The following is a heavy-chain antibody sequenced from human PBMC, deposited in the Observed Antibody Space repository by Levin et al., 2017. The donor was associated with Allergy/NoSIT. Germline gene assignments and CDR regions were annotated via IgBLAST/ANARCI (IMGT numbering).Heavy chain of an antibody. V-gene: IGHV4-34*01. D-gene: IGHD2/OR15-2a*01. CDR2: INDGGST. CDR3: ARGDLSQDSGTFFWVAQSYNWFAP. CDR1: GGSLSGYY. Sequence: SQTLSLTCAVSGGSLSGYYWNWIRQPPEKGLEWIGRINDGGSTNYNPSLKTRVSISVDTSKNQMSLKLNSVTAADTAVYYCARGDLSQDSGTFFWVAQSYNWFAPWGQGTLVIVSS. J-gene: IGHJ5*02.